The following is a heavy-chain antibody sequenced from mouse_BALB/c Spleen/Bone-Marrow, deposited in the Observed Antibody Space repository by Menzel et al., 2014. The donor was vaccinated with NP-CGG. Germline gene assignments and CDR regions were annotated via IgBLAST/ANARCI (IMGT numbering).Heavy chain of an antibody. CDR3: TRVLRLFDY. V-gene: IGHV6-6*02. Sequence: VQLQESGGGLVQPGGSMKLSCVASGFTFSNYWMTWVRQSPEKGLEWVAEIRLKSNNYATHYAESVKGRFTISRDDSKGSVCLQMNNLRAEDSGIYYCTRVLRLFDYWGQGTTLTVSS. J-gene: IGHJ2*01. CDR1: GFTFSNYW. D-gene: IGHD1-2*01. CDR2: IRLKSNNYAT.